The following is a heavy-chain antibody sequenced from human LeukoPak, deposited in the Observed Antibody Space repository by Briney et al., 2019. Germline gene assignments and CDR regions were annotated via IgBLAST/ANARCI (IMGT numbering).Heavy chain of an antibody. D-gene: IGHD1-1*01. CDR2: TRNKANSYTT. CDR1: GLTFSDHY. J-gene: IGHJ4*02. Sequence: GGSLRLSCAASGLTFSDHYMDWVRQAPGKGLEWVGRTRNKANSYTTEYAASVKGRFTISRDDSKNSLYLQMNSLKTEDTAVYYCARDIGTGDYWGQGTLVTVSS. CDR3: ARDIGTGDY. V-gene: IGHV3-72*01.